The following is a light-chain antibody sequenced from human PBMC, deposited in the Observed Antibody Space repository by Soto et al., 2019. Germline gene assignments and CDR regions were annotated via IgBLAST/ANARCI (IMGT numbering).Light chain of an antibody. J-gene: IGKJ1*01. V-gene: IGKV3-20*01. CDR3: HQYDSWT. CDR2: GAS. Sequence: EIVLTQSPGTLSLSAGERATLSCRASQSFNSIYLAWYQQKPGQAPRLLIYGASSRATGIPDRFSGSGSGTDFTLTISRLEAEDFAVYYCHQYDSWTFGQGTKVDIK. CDR1: QSFNSIY.